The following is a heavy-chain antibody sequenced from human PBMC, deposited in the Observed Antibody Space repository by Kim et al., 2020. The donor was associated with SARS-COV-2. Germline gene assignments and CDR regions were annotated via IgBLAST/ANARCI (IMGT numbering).Heavy chain of an antibody. D-gene: IGHD3-22*01. V-gene: IGHV3-48*02. J-gene: IGHJ4*02. CDR3: ARGRYYYDSRLFDS. Sequence: ADSVKGRFTIPRDNAKNSLYLQMNSLRDEDTAVYYCARGRYYYDSRLFDSWGQGTLVTVSS.